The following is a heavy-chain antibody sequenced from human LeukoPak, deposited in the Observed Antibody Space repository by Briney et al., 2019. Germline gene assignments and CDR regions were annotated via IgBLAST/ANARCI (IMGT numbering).Heavy chain of an antibody. CDR2: ITTSSTHI. V-gene: IGHV3-21*01. Sequence: GGSLRLSCAASGFTFSSYWMHWVRQAPGKGLEWVSSITTSSTHIYYADSVKGRFTISRDNAKNSLYLQMNSLRAEDTAVYYCARDPYSGSYGDYYYYYMDVWGKGTTVTISS. CDR3: ARDPYSGSYGDYYYYYMDV. D-gene: IGHD1-26*01. CDR1: GFTFSSYW. J-gene: IGHJ6*03.